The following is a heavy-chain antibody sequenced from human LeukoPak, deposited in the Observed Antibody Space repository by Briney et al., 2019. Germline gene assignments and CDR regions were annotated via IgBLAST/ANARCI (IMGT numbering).Heavy chain of an antibody. J-gene: IGHJ4*02. CDR3: ARSSLAVAGSVFDY. CDR1: GYTFSKYD. Sequence: GASVKVSCKASGYTFSKYDISWVRQAPGQGLEWMGWISAYSGNTIYAQKLQGRVTMTTDTSTSTAYVELRSLRSDDTAVYYCARSSLAVAGSVFDYWGQGTLVTVSS. D-gene: IGHD6-19*01. CDR2: ISAYSGNT. V-gene: IGHV1-18*01.